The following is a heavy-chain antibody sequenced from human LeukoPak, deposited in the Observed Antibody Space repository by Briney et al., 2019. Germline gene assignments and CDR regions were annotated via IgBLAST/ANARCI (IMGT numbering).Heavy chain of an antibody. J-gene: IGHJ4*02. D-gene: IGHD3-22*01. CDR2: ISGSGGST. Sequence: GGSLRLSCAASGFTFSSYAMSWVRQAPGKGLEWVSAISGSGGSTYYADSVKGRFTISRDNSKNTLYLQMNSLRVEDTAVYYCAKGHADSSGYYYFDSWGQGTLVTVSS. CDR3: AKGHADSSGYYYFDS. CDR1: GFTFSSYA. V-gene: IGHV3-23*01.